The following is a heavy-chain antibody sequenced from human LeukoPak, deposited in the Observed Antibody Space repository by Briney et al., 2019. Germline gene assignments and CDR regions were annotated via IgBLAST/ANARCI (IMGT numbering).Heavy chain of an antibody. J-gene: IGHJ4*02. D-gene: IGHD4-23*01. CDR3: AKAYGGNSES. CDR2: INHSGST. V-gene: IGHV4-34*01. CDR1: GGSFSGYY. Sequence: SETLSLTCAVYGGSFSGYYWSWIRQPPGKGLGWIGEINHSGSTNYNPSLKSRVTISVDTSKNQFSLKLSSVTAADTAVYYCAKAYGGNSESWGQGTRVTVSS.